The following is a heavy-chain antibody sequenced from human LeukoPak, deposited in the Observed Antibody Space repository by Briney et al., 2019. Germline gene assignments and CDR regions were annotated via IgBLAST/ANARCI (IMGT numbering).Heavy chain of an antibody. V-gene: IGHV3-23*01. Sequence: GGSLRLSCAASGFTFSSYAMSWVRQAPGKGLEWVSAISRSGGSIYYADSVKGRFTISRDNSKNTLYLQMNSLRAEDTAVYYCAREPSGYYDFWSGQEYGMDVWGQGTTVTVSS. CDR2: ISRSGGSI. J-gene: IGHJ6*02. CDR1: GFTFSSYA. D-gene: IGHD3-3*01. CDR3: AREPSGYYDFWSGQEYGMDV.